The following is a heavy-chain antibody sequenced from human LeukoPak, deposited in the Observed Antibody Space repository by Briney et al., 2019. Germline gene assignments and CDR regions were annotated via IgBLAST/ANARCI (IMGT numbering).Heavy chain of an antibody. J-gene: IGHJ4*02. D-gene: IGHD2-2*01. CDR2: MSSRSGII. CDR1: GFNFSDYY. Sequence: PGGSLRLSCVASGFNFSDYYMNWIRQSPGKGLEWISYMSSRSGIIYYADSVKGRFTISRDNAKNSLYLQMNSLRAEDTAVYYCARDIPPMEVVVPAVTFDYWGQGTLVTVSS. CDR3: ARDIPPMEVVVPAVTFDY. V-gene: IGHV3-11*04.